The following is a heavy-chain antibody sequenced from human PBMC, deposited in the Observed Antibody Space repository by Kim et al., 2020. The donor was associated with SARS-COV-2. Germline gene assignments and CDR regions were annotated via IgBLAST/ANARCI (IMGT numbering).Heavy chain of an antibody. J-gene: IGHJ5*02. CDR3: AKGSIAAAGGWFDP. V-gene: IGHV3-9*01. D-gene: IGHD6-13*01. Sequence: ADSVKGRFTISRDNAKNSLYLQMNSLRAEDTALYYCAKGSIAAAGGWFDPWGQGTLVTVSS.